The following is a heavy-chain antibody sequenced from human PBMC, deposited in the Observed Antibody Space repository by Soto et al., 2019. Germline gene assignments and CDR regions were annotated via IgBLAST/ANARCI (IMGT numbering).Heavy chain of an antibody. Sequence: GGSLRLSCAASGFTFSTYSMNWVRQAPGKGLEWISYITKSSRTIYYADSVKGRFTISRDNAKNSLYLQMNSLRAEGTAVYYCTRDHGYGYGMDVWGQGTTVTVSS. CDR2: ITKSSRTI. J-gene: IGHJ6*02. V-gene: IGHV3-48*01. CDR3: TRDHGYGYGMDV. D-gene: IGHD5-12*01. CDR1: GFTFSTYS.